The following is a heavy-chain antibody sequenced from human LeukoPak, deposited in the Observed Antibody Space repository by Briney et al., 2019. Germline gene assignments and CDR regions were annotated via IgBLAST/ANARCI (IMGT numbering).Heavy chain of an antibody. CDR3: ARGPRITIFGVVRHYYYGMDV. D-gene: IGHD3-3*01. Sequence: GASVKVSCKASVYTFTSYYMHWVRQPPGQGLDWMGIINPSGGSTSYAQKFQGRVTMTRDTYTSTVYMELRSMRYEDTAVYYCARGPRITIFGVVRHYYYGMDVWGQGTTVTVSS. CDR1: VYTFTSYY. CDR2: INPSGGST. J-gene: IGHJ6*02. V-gene: IGHV1-46*01.